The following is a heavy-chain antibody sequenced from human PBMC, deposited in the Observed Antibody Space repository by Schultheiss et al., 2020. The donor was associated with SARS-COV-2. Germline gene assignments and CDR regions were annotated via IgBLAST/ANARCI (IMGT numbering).Heavy chain of an antibody. Sequence: ESLKISCTVSGGSISSYYWSWIRQPPGKGLEWIGYIYYSGSTYYNPSLKSRVTISVDRSKNQFSLKLSSVTAADTAVYYCARAKAHYYGSGKGWFDPWGQGTLVTVSS. CDR1: GGSISSYY. J-gene: IGHJ5*02. D-gene: IGHD3-10*01. CDR2: IYYSGST. CDR3: ARAKAHYYGSGKGWFDP. V-gene: IGHV4-59*12.